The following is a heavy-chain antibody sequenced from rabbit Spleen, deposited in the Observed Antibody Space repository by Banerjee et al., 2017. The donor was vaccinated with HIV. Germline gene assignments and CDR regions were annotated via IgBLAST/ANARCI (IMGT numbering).Heavy chain of an antibody. CDR3: ARDLAGAIGWNFSL. Sequence: QEQLTETGGGLVQPGGTLTLTCKASGFSFSEKEVMCWVRQAPGKGLEWIACIYAGSSGGTHYATWAKGRFTISKTSSTTVTLQMTSLTAADTATYFCARDLAGAIGWNFSLWGPGTLVTVS. CDR2: IYAGSSGGT. V-gene: IGHV1S45*01. CDR1: GFSFSEKEV. D-gene: IGHD4-1*01. J-gene: IGHJ4*01.